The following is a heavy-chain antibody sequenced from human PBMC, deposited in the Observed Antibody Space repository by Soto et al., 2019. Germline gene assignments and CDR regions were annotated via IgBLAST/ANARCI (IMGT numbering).Heavy chain of an antibody. CDR1: GFTFGDYA. Sequence: PGGSLRLSCTASGFTFGDYAMSWFRQAPGKGLEWVGFIRSKAYGGTTEYAASVKGRFTISRDDSKSIAYLQMNSLKTEDTAVYYCTREFPDYCSGGSCYSVPYNYWYFDLWGRGTLVTVPQ. CDR2: IRSKAYGGTT. D-gene: IGHD2-15*01. J-gene: IGHJ2*01. V-gene: IGHV3-49*03. CDR3: TREFPDYCSGGSCYSVPYNYWYFDL.